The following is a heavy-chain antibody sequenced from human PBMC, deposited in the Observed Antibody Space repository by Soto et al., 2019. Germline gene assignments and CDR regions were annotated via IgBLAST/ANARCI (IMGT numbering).Heavy chain of an antibody. CDR3: ARLKGLRSLAQFPFDY. Sequence: PSETLSLTCTVSGGSISSYYWSWIRQPPGKGLEWIGYIYYSGSTNYNPSLKSRVTISVDTSKNQFSLKLSSVTAADTAVYYCARLKGLRSLAQFPFDYWGQGTLVTVSS. V-gene: IGHV4-59*08. J-gene: IGHJ4*02. CDR2: IYYSGST. D-gene: IGHD5-12*01. CDR1: GGSISSYY.